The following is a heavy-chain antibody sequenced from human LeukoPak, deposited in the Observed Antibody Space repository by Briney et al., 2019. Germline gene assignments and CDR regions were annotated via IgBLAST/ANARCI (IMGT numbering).Heavy chain of an antibody. D-gene: IGHD5-18*01. CDR2: IIPILGIA. Sequence: GSSVKVSCKASGGTFSSYAISWVRQAPGQGLEWMGRIIPILGIANYAQKFQGRVTITADKSTSTAYMELSSLRSEDTAVYYCARDLRGLPLDYWGQGTPVTVSS. V-gene: IGHV1-69*04. J-gene: IGHJ4*02. CDR1: GGTFSSYA. CDR3: ARDLRGLPLDY.